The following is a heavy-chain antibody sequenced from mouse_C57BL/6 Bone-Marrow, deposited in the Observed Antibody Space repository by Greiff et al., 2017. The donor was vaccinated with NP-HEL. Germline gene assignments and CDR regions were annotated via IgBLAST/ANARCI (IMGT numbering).Heavy chain of an antibody. Sequence: VQLQQPGAELVRPGASVKLSCTASGFNIKDDYMHWVKQRPEQGLEWIGWIDPENGDTEYASKFQGKATITADTSSNTAYLQLSSLTSEDTAVYYCTLYDGYFDYWGQGTTLTVSS. D-gene: IGHD2-3*01. CDR1: GFNIKDDY. J-gene: IGHJ2*01. CDR3: TLYDGYFDY. CDR2: IDPENGDT. V-gene: IGHV14-4*01.